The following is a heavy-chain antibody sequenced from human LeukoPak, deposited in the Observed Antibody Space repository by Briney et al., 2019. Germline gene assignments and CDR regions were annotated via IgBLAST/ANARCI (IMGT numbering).Heavy chain of an antibody. CDR2: INQSGSP. J-gene: IGHJ4*02. Sequence: SETLSLTCAVYGGSFSGYYWSWIRQPPGKGLEWIGEINQSGSPNYNPSLKSRITISVDTSKNQFSLKLRSVTAADTAVFYCARVIGDVGGYYVDYWGQGALVTVSS. V-gene: IGHV4-34*01. CDR3: ARVIGDVGGYYVDY. D-gene: IGHD3-22*01. CDR1: GGSFSGYY.